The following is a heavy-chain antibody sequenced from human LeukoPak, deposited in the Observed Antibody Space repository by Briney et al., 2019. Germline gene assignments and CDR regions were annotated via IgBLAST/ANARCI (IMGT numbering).Heavy chain of an antibody. J-gene: IGHJ4*02. CDR3: ARSGGLEILFDY. CDR1: GFTFDDYG. Sequence: PGGSLRLSCAASGFTFDDYGMSWVRQAPGKGLEWVSGINWNGGSTGYADSVKGRFAISRDNAKNSLYLQMNSLRAEDTALYYCARSGGLEILFDYWGQGTLATVSS. D-gene: IGHD2-21*01. CDR2: INWNGGST. V-gene: IGHV3-20*04.